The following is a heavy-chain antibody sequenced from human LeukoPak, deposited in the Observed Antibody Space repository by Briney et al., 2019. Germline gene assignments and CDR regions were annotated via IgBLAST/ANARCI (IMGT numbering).Heavy chain of an antibody. CDR1: GFTFSSYG. V-gene: IGHV3-21*01. CDR2: ITGSRTYI. J-gene: IGHJ4*02. CDR3: ARDLGIADFDY. D-gene: IGHD6-13*01. Sequence: PGGTLRLSCAASGFTFSSYGMSWVRQAPGKGLEWVSSITGSRTYIYYADSVKGRFTISRDNAKNSLYLQMNSLRAEDTAVYYCARDLGIADFDYWGQGTLVTVSS.